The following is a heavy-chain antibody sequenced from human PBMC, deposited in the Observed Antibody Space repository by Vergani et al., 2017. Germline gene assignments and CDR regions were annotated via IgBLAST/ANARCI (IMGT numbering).Heavy chain of an antibody. CDR3: ARRSVVEPGIPRVDGRDP. V-gene: IGHV3-49*03. CDR1: GFTTGDYV. CDR2: IRSYMFGDGGTR. Sequence: EVHLLESGGGLVQPGQSLRLSCTASGFTTGDYVMSWFRQAPGKGLEWVGLIRSYMFGDGGTREYAASVKGRFTISRDDSRGTVYLQMDRLESADTAVYYCARRSVVEPGIPRVDGRDPWGPGTLGTGSS. D-gene: IGHD2-21*01. J-gene: IGHJ5*02.